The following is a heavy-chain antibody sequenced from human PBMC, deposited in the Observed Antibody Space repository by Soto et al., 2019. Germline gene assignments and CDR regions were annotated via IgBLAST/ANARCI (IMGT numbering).Heavy chain of an antibody. CDR3: ASDPGYGDYAPRY. J-gene: IGHJ4*02. CDR2: IYYSGTT. CDR1: GASISSGDYY. V-gene: IGHV4-30-4*01. D-gene: IGHD4-17*01. Sequence: QVQLQESGPGLVKPSETLSLTCTVSGASISSGDYYWSWIRQPPGKGLEWIGYIYYSGTTNYNPSLKSRLTISVDTSKNQFSLRLSSVTAADTAVYYCASDPGYGDYAPRYWGQGTLVTVSS.